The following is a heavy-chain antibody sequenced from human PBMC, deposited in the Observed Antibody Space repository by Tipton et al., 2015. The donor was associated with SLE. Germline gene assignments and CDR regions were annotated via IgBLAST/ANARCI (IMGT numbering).Heavy chain of an antibody. V-gene: IGHV4-39*07. CDR3: AREKLREYYYDSSGYFDY. Sequence: LRLSCTVSGGSISSSSYYWGWIRQPPGKGLEWIGSIYYSGSTYYNPSLKSRVTISVDTSKNQFSLKLGSVTAADTAVYYCAREKLREYYYDSSGYFDYWGQGTLVTVSS. D-gene: IGHD3-22*01. CDR1: GGSISSSSYY. CDR2: IYYSGST. J-gene: IGHJ4*02.